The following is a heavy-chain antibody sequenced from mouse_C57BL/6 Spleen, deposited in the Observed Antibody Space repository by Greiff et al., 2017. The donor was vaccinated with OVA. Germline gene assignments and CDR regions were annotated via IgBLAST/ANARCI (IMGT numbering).Heavy chain of an antibody. CDR2: IDPSDSYT. CDR3: ARPYYSNYGDY. CDR1: GYTFTSYW. J-gene: IGHJ2*01. V-gene: IGHV1-50*01. Sequence: VQLQQSGAELVKPGASVKLSCKASGYTFTSYWMQWVKQRPGQGLEWIGEIDPSDSYTNYNQKFKGKATLTVDTSSSTAYMQLSSLTSEDSAVYYCARPYYSNYGDYWGQGTTLTVSS. D-gene: IGHD2-5*01.